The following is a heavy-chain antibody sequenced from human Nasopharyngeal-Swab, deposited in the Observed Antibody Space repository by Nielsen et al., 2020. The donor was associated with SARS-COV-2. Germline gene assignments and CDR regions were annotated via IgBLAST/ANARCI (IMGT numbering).Heavy chain of an antibody. CDR3: ARLYCSSTSCYGGFDY. J-gene: IGHJ4*02. CDR2: IDPTDSYT. CDR1: GYRFTSYW. Sequence: GESLKISCKGSGYRFTSYWITWVRQMPGTGLEWMGRIDPTDSYTNYSPSFQGHVTISADKSINTAYLQWRSLKASDTAMYYCARLYCSSTSCYGGFDYWGQGTLVTVSS. D-gene: IGHD2-2*01. V-gene: IGHV5-10-1*01.